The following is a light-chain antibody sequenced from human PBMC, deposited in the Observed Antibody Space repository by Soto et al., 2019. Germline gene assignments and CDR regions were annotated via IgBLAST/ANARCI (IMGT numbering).Light chain of an antibody. J-gene: IGKJ5*01. Sequence: EIVLTQSPATLSLSPGERATLSCRASQSVSSYLAWYQQKPGQAPRLLIYDASNRVTAIPARFSGSGSGTDFTLNIRSLEPEDFAVYYCQQLSNWPSISFGQGTRLEIK. CDR3: QQLSNWPSIS. CDR2: DAS. CDR1: QSVSSY. V-gene: IGKV3-11*01.